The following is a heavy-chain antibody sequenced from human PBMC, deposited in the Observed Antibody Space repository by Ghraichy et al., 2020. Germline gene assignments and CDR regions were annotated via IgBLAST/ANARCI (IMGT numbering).Heavy chain of an antibody. CDR3: TSSGWYISGQH. Sequence: SVKVSCKASGGTFSSYAISWVRQAPGQGLEWMGGIIPIFGTANYAQKFQGRVTITADESTSTAYMELSSLRSEDTAVYYCTSSGWYISGQHWGQGTLVTVSS. CDR2: IIPIFGTA. V-gene: IGHV1-69*13. J-gene: IGHJ1*01. CDR1: GGTFSSYA. D-gene: IGHD6-19*01.